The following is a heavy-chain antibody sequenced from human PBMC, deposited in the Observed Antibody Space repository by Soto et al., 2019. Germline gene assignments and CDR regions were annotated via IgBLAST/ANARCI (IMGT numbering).Heavy chain of an antibody. V-gene: IGHV1-24*01. Sequence: ASVKVSCKVSGYTLTELSMHWVRQAPGKGLEWMGGFDPEDGETIYAQKFQGRVTMTEDTSTDTAYMELSSLRSEDTAVYNCATDPTKITIFGRDWFDPWGQGTLVTVSS. CDR3: ATDPTKITIFGRDWFDP. CDR1: GYTLTELS. CDR2: FDPEDGET. D-gene: IGHD3-3*01. J-gene: IGHJ5*02.